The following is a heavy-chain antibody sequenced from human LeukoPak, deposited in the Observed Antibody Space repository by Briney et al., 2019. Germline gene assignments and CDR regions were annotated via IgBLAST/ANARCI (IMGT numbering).Heavy chain of an antibody. CDR3: AKEGVLWFGELMEDYYYYYMDV. J-gene: IGHJ6*03. CDR1: GFTFGTYA. V-gene: IGHV3-23*01. CDR2: ITGSGDST. Sequence: PGGSLRLSCAASGFTFGTYAMSWVRQAPGKGLEWVAFITGSGDSTYYADSVMGRFTISRDNSKNTLYLQMNSLRAEDTAVYYCAKEGVLWFGELMEDYYYYYMDVWGKGTTVTISS. D-gene: IGHD3-10*01.